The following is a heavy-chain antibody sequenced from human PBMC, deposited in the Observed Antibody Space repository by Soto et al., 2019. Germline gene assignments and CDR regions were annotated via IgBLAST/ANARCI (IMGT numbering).Heavy chain of an antibody. J-gene: IGHJ4*02. Sequence: SETLSLTCTVSGGSVSSADYFWSWIRQPPGKGLEYIGYIYYSGSTYYTPSLRGRLTISMDSSKNQLSLRLTSVTAADTAVYFCARGERWLQFSANYWGRGALVTVSS. CDR1: GGSVSSADYF. CDR3: ARGERWLQFSANY. V-gene: IGHV4-30-4*01. CDR2: IYYSGST. D-gene: IGHD1-26*01.